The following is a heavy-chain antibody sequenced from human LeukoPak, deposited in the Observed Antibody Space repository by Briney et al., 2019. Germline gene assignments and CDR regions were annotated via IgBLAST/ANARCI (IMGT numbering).Heavy chain of an antibody. D-gene: IGHD5-12*01. CDR2: ISGSGGST. J-gene: IGHJ4*02. Sequence: GGSLRLSCAASGFTFSSYAMSWVRQAPGKGLEWVSAISGSGGSTYYADSVKGRFTISRDNSKDTLYLQMNSLRAEDTAVYYCAKGRHDKVATIPDYWGQGTLVTVSS. CDR1: GFTFSSYA. CDR3: AKGRHDKVATIPDY. V-gene: IGHV3-23*01.